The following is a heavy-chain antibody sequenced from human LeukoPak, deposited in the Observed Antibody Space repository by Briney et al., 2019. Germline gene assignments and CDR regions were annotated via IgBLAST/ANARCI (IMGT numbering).Heavy chain of an antibody. CDR1: GGSISSYY. V-gene: IGHV4-4*07. J-gene: IGHJ6*02. Sequence: KSSETLSLTCTVSGGSISSYYWTWVRQPAGKGLEWIGRIYTSGSTNYSPSLKSRVTMSVDTSKNEFSLKLNSVTAADTAVYYCARRGGMLGYCSSTSCYPYYYYGMDVWGQGTTVTVSS. CDR2: IYTSGST. CDR3: ARRGGMLGYCSSTSCYPYYYYGMDV. D-gene: IGHD2-2*01.